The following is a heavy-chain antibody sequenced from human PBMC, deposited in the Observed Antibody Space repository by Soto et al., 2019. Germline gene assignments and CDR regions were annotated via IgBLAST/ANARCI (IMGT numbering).Heavy chain of an antibody. Sequence: PSETLSLTCTVSGGSISSSSYHWGWIRQSPGMGLEWIGYIYYSGSTNYNPSLKSRVTISVDTSKNQFSLKLSSVTAADTALYYCARALWGPAGHINWFDPWGQGTLVTVSS. CDR1: GGSISSSSYH. CDR2: IYYSGST. D-gene: IGHD2-2*01. J-gene: IGHJ5*02. V-gene: IGHV4-39*07. CDR3: ARALWGPAGHINWFDP.